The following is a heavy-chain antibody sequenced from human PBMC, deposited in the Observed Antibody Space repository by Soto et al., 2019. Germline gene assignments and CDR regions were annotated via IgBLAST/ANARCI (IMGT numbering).Heavy chain of an antibody. CDR3: TTVVRTHCSSTSCYSDYFDY. CDR1: GFTFSNAW. Sequence: GGSLRLSCAASGFTFSNAWMSWVRQAPGKGLEWVGRIKSKTDGGTTDYAAPVKGRFTISRDDSKNTLYLQMNSLKTEDTAVYYCTTVVRTHCSSTSCYSDYFDYWGQGTLVTVSS. J-gene: IGHJ4*02. D-gene: IGHD2-2*02. V-gene: IGHV3-15*01. CDR2: IKSKTDGGTT.